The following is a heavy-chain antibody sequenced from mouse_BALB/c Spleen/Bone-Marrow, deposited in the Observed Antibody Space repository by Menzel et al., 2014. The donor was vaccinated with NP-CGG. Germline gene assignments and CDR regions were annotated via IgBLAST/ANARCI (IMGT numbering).Heavy chain of an antibody. CDR2: ISSGGGST. V-gene: IGHV5-12-1*01. J-gene: IGHJ4*01. CDR3: ARQLGLRWAMDY. D-gene: IGHD3-1*01. Sequence: EVQVVESGGGLVKPGGSLKLSCAASGFAFSSYDMSWVRQTPEKRLEWVAYISSGGGSTYYPDTVKGRFTISRDNAKNTLYLQMSSLKSEDTAMYYCARQLGLRWAMDYWGQGTSVTVSS. CDR1: GFAFSSYD.